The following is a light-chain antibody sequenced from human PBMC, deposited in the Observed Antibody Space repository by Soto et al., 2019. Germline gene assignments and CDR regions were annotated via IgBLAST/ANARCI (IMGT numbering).Light chain of an antibody. CDR2: EVS. V-gene: IGLV2-14*01. J-gene: IGLJ1*01. Sequence: QSALTQPASVSGSPGQSITISCTGTISDVGGYNFVSWYQQHPDKAPKLMIYEVSNRPSGVSNRFSGSKSGNTASLTISGLQAEDEADYYCSSYTSSNTGVFGTGTKLTVL. CDR3: SSYTSSNTGV. CDR1: ISDVGGYNF.